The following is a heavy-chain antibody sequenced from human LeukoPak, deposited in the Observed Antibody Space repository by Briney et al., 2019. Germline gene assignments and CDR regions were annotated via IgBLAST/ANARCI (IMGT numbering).Heavy chain of an antibody. CDR1: GFTFS. CDR3: AKDGNWASVS. J-gene: IGHJ5*02. CDR2: IRHDGTDQ. Sequence: GGSLRLPCVGSGFTFSMHWIRQVPGKGLEWLTFIRHDGTDQHYADSVRGRFTISRDNSKNTVYLQMNSLRPEDTALYYCAKDGNWASVSWGQGTLVTVSS. V-gene: IGHV3-30*02. D-gene: IGHD7-27*01.